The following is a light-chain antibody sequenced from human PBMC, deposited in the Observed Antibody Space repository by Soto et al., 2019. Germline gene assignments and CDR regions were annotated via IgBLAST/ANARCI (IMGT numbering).Light chain of an antibody. CDR2: WAS. V-gene: IGKV4-1*01. CDR1: QSVLYSSNNQNY. Sequence: IVMTQSPDSLALCLCQTATINCKYSQSVLYSSNNQNYLAWYQHKPGQPLRLLIYWASTRESGVPERFSGSGSGTDFTLTISSLEAEDVAFYWCQQYFDVPFTFGGGTKVDI. J-gene: IGKJ4*01. CDR3: QQYFDVPFT.